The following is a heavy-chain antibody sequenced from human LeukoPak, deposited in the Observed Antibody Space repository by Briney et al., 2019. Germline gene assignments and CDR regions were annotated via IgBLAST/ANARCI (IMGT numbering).Heavy chain of an antibody. CDR2: IYNSETT. V-gene: IGHV4-59*08. J-gene: IGHJ3*02. CDR1: GGSITGYH. Sequence: SETLSLTCTVSGGSITGYHWSWIRQPPGKGLEWIGYIYNSETTEYKPSLKSRVTISADTSKNQFSLKLTSVTAADTAIYYCARRNDFDIWGQGTMVTVSS. CDR3: ARRNDFDI.